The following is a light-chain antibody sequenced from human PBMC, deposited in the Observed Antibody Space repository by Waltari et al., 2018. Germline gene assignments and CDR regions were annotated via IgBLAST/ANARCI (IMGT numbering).Light chain of an antibody. V-gene: IGKV3-20*01. Sequence: EIVCTQSPGTLSLSPGARAPLSCRASQSVSKYLAWYQQKPGQAPRLLMYHTSIGATGIPDRFSGSGSGTDFSLTISRLEPEDFAVFYCQHYVSLPATFGQGTKVEIK. CDR1: QSVSKY. CDR3: QHYVSLPAT. J-gene: IGKJ1*01. CDR2: HTS.